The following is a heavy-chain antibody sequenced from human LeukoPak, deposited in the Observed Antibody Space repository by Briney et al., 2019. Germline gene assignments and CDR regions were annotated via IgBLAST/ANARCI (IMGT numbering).Heavy chain of an antibody. D-gene: IGHD3-9*01. Sequence: GRSLRLSCAASGFTFSSYAMHWVRQAPGKGLEWVAVISYDGSNKYHADSVKGRFTISRDNSKNTLYLQMNSLRAEDTAVYYCARSYFDWLLSNYYYYGMDVWGQGTTVTVSS. V-gene: IGHV3-30-3*01. CDR1: GFTFSSYA. CDR3: ARSYFDWLLSNYYYYGMDV. CDR2: ISYDGSNK. J-gene: IGHJ6*02.